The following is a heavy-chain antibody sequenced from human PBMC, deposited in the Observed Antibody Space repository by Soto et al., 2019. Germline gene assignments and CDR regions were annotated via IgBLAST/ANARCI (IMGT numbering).Heavy chain of an antibody. CDR2: ISSSSSTI. V-gene: IGHV3-48*01. D-gene: IGHD3-22*01. Sequence: EVQLVESGGGLVQPGGSLRLSCAASGFTFSSYSMNWVRQAPGKGLEWVSYISSSSSTIYYADSVKGRFTISRDNAKNALYLQMKSLRAEDTAVYYCARGTYYYDISGPWGYLDLWGRGTLVTVSS. J-gene: IGHJ2*01. CDR3: ARGTYYYDISGPWGYLDL. CDR1: GFTFSSYS.